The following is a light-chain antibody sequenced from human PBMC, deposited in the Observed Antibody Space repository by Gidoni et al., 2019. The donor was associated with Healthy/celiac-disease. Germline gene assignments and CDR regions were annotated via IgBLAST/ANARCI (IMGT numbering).Light chain of an antibody. CDR3: MQAVQTPLT. J-gene: IGKJ4*01. CDR1: HSLLHGNGYNY. V-gene: IGKV2-28*01. Sequence: DIVMTQSPLSLPVTPGEPASISCRSSHSLLHGNGYNYLDWYLQKPGQSPQLLIYLGSDRASGVPDRFSGSGSGTEFTLKISRVEAEDVGVYYCMQAVQTPLTFGGGTKVEIK. CDR2: LGS.